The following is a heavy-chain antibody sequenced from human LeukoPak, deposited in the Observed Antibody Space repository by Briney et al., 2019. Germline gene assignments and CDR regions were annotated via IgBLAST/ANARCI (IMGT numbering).Heavy chain of an antibody. J-gene: IGHJ3*02. Sequence: ASVKVSCKASGYTFTGYYMHWVRQAPGQGLEWMGWINPNSGGTNYAQKFQGWVTMTRDTSISTAYMELSRLRSDDTAVYYCARVLATVTTRDAFDIWGQGTMVTVSS. D-gene: IGHD4-17*01. V-gene: IGHV1-2*04. CDR2: INPNSGGT. CDR1: GYTFTGYY. CDR3: ARVLATVTTRDAFDI.